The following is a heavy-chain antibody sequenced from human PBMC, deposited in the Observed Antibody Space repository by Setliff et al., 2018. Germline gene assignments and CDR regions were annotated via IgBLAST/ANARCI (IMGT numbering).Heavy chain of an antibody. J-gene: IGHJ5*02. D-gene: IGHD2-15*01. CDR1: GFTFSTHS. CDR3: ARDVAPPNDIRFDP. CDR2: ISRSSTT. Sequence: PGGSLRLSCAASGFTFSTHSMNWVRQAPGKGLEWVSSISRSSTTNYADSVKGRFTISRDNAKNTLYLQMNSLRAEDTAVYYCARDVAPPNDIRFDPWGQGTLVTVSS. V-gene: IGHV3-21*01.